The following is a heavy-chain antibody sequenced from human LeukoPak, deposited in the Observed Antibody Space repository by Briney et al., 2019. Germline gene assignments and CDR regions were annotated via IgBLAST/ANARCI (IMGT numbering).Heavy chain of an antibody. CDR1: GGTFISYA. Sequence: SVKVSCKASGGTFISYAISWVRQAPGRGLEWMGGIIPIFGTANYAQKFQGRVTITADESTSTAYMELSSLRSEDTAVYYCARHVVVATAEYFPHWGQGTLVTVSS. D-gene: IGHD2-15*01. CDR3: ARHVVVATAEYFPH. V-gene: IGHV1-69*01. CDR2: IIPIFGTA. J-gene: IGHJ1*01.